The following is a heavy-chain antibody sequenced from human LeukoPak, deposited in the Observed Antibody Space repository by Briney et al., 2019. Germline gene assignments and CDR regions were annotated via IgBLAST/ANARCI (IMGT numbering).Heavy chain of an antibody. V-gene: IGHV3-30*03. Sequence: GGSLRLSCAASGFTFSSYGMHWVRQAPGKGLEWVAVISYDGSNKYYADSVKGRFTISRDNSKNTLYLQMNSLRAEDTAVYYCARARAYYYDSSGYYHEGVGYFDYWGQGTLVTVSS. J-gene: IGHJ4*02. CDR3: ARARAYYYDSSGYYHEGVGYFDY. D-gene: IGHD3-22*01. CDR2: ISYDGSNK. CDR1: GFTFSSYG.